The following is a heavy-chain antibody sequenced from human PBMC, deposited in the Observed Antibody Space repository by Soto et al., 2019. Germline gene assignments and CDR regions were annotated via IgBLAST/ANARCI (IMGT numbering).Heavy chain of an antibody. Sequence: GGSLRLSCAASGFTFSSYSMNWVRQAPGKGLEWVSYISSSSSTIYYADSVKGRFTISRDNAKNSLYLQMNSLRDEDTAVYYCARPQYSYGSDGMDVWGQGTKVTVSS. J-gene: IGHJ6*02. CDR1: GFTFSSYS. CDR3: ARPQYSYGSDGMDV. D-gene: IGHD5-18*01. CDR2: ISSSSSTI. V-gene: IGHV3-48*02.